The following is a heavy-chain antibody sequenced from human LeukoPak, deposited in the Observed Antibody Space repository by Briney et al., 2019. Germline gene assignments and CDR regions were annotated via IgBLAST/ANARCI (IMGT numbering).Heavy chain of an antibody. CDR1: GFTFSIYS. V-gene: IGHV3-21*01. CDR3: ASSTMIVEVNAFDI. CDR2: ISSSSSYI. D-gene: IGHD3-22*01. Sequence: GGSLRLSCAASGFTFSIYSMNWVRQAPGKGLEWVSSISSSSSYIYYADSVKGRFTISGDNAKNSLYLQMNSLRAEDTAVYYCASSTMIVEVNAFDIWGQGTMVTVSS. J-gene: IGHJ3*02.